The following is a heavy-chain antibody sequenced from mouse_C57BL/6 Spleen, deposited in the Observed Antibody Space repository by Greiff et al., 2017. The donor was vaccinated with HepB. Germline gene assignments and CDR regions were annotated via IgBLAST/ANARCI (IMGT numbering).Heavy chain of an antibody. CDR1: GYTFTSYW. Sequence: EVHLVESGTVLARPGASVKMSCKTSGYTFTSYWMHWVKQRPGQGLEWIGAIYPGNGDTTYNQKFKGKAKLTAATSASTAYMELSSLTNEDSAVYYCTRSAAQATGGFAYWGQGTLVTVSA. J-gene: IGHJ3*01. CDR2: IYPGNGDT. CDR3: TRSAAQATGGFAY. V-gene: IGHV1-5*01. D-gene: IGHD3-2*02.